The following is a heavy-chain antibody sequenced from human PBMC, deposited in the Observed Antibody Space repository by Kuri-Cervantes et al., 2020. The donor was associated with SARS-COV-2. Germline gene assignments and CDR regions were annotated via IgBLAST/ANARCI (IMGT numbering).Heavy chain of an antibody. J-gene: IGHJ3*02. D-gene: IGHD3-10*01. CDR2: ISSSSSYK. CDR1: GFTFSSYS. Sequence: GGSLRLSCAASGFTFSSYSMNWVRQAPGKGLEWVSSISSSSSYKNYEDSVKGRFTISRDKAKNSLYLQMNSLRAEDTAVYYCARVGSTMVREVIMRGADAFDIWGQGTMVTVSS. CDR3: ARVGSTMVREVIMRGADAFDI. V-gene: IGHV3-21*01.